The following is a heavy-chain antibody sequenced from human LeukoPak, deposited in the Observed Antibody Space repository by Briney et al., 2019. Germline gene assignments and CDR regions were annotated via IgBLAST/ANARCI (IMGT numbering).Heavy chain of an antibody. CDR3: ARDRYCSGGNCYSGPSDN. CDR2: ITSSGTYT. J-gene: IGHJ4*02. Sequence: PGGSLRLSCAASGFTFGDYYMSWLRQAPGKGLEWISDITSSGTYTNYADSVKGRFTISRDNAKNSLNLQMNSLRAEDTAVYYCARDRYCSGGNCYSGPSDNWGQGTLVTVSS. D-gene: IGHD2-15*01. CDR1: GFTFGDYY. V-gene: IGHV3-11*06.